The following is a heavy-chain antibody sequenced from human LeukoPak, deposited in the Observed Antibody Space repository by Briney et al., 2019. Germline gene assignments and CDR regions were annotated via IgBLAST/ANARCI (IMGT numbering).Heavy chain of an antibody. J-gene: IGHJ6*03. CDR2: IYYSGST. Sequence: SGTLSLTCTVSGGSISSSSNYWGWIRQPPGKGLEWIGTIYYSGSTYYNPSLKSRVTISVDTSKLQFSLMLTSVTAADTAVYYCARHGSYYYYMDVWGKGTTVTVSS. D-gene: IGHD3-16*01. V-gene: IGHV4-39*01. CDR1: GGSISSSSNY. CDR3: ARHGSYYYYMDV.